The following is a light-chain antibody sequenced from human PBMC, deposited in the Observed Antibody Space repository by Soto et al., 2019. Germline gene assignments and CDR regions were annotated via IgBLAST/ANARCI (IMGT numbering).Light chain of an antibody. J-gene: IGKJ1*01. CDR1: QSVLYSSNNKNY. Sequence: DIVMTQSPDSLAVSLGERVTINCKSSQSVLYSSNNKNYLAWYQQKPGQPPKLLIYWASTRESGVPDRFSGSGSGTDFTLTISSLQAEDVAVYYCQQYYSTWTFGQRTKVEIK. V-gene: IGKV4-1*01. CDR3: QQYYSTWT. CDR2: WAS.